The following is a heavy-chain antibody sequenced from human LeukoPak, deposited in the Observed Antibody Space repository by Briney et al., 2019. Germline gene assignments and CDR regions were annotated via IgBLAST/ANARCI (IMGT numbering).Heavy chain of an antibody. D-gene: IGHD3/OR15-3a*01. CDR3: ARGEGYGFWSFSTSYYYYYYMDV. Sequence: SVKVSCKASEGTFTRYVISWVRQAPGHGLEWMGGITPIFGTANYAQKFQGRVTITTDGSTSTAYMELSSLRSEDTAVYYCARGEGYGFWSFSTSYYYYYYMDVWGKGTTVTVSS. CDR1: EGTFTRYV. V-gene: IGHV1-69*05. J-gene: IGHJ6*03. CDR2: ITPIFGTA.